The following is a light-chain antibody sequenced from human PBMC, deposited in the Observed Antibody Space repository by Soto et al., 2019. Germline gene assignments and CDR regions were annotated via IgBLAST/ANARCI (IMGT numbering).Light chain of an antibody. J-gene: IGKJ2*01. Sequence: DIQMTQSPSTLSASVGDRVTITCRASQSITSWLAWYQQKPGKAPKLLIYDSSSLESGVPSRFSGSGSGTEFTLTISSRQPDDFATYYCQQYNSYSPYTVGQGTKLEIK. CDR2: DSS. CDR1: QSITSW. V-gene: IGKV1-5*01. CDR3: QQYNSYSPYT.